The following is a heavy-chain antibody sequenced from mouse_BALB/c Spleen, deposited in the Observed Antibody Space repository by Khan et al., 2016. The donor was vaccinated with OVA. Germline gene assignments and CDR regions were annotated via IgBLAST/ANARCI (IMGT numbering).Heavy chain of an antibody. V-gene: IGHV3-5*02. J-gene: IGHJ1*01. D-gene: IGHD1-1*01. Sequence: EVQLQESGPGLVKPSQTVSLTCTVTGISITTGNYRWSWIRQFPGNKLEWIGNIYYSGTITYNQSLTSRTPITRDTSKSQFFLEMNSLTAEDTATYFCARDYGSLYWYFDVWGAGTTVTVSS. CDR3: ARDYGSLYWYFDV. CDR2: IYYSGTI. CDR1: GISITTGNYR.